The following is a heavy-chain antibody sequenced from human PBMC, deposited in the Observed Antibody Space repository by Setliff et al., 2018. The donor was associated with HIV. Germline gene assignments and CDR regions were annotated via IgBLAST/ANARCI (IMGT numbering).Heavy chain of an antibody. D-gene: IGHD3-10*01. CDR3: ATVFYYNSESYSLDY. J-gene: IGHJ4*02. CDR2: IIPILGTG. Sequence: SVKVSCKASGGTFSSYAISWVRQAPGQGLEWMGGIIPILGTGNYPQKFQGRVTITADESTRTAYMELSSLRSIDTAMYYCATVFYYNSESYSLDYWGQGMLVTVSS. V-gene: IGHV1-69*13. CDR1: GGTFSSYA.